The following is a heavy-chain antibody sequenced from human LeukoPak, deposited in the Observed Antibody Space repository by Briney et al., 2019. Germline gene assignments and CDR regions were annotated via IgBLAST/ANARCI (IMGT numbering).Heavy chain of an antibody. J-gene: IGHJ4*02. D-gene: IGHD7-27*01. CDR3: ARTGDFDY. CDR2: IKTDGSST. CDR1: GFTFSDYW. Sequence: GVSLRLSCAASGFTFSDYWMHWVRQAPGKGLVWVSYIKTDGSSTSYADSVKGRFTISRDNAKNTLYLQMNSLRAEDTAVYYCARTGDFDYWGQGILVTVSS. V-gene: IGHV3-74*01.